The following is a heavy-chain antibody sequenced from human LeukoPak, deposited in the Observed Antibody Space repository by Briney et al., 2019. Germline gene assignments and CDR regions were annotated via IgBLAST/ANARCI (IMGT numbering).Heavy chain of an antibody. CDR2: IYAGGST. CDR3: AREEETVKAFGP. D-gene: IGHD4-17*01. J-gene: IGHJ5*02. CDR1: GFTVSSSY. V-gene: IGHV3-53*01. Sequence: GGSLRLSCAASGFTVSSSYMNWVRQAPGKGLEWVSIIYAGGSTYYAGSVEGRFTISRDNSKNTLYLQMNSLRAEDTAVYDCAREEETVKAFGPWGQGTLVTVSS.